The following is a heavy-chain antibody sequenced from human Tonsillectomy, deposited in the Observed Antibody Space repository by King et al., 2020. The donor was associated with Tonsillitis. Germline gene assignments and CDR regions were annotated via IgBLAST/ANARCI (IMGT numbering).Heavy chain of an antibody. V-gene: IGHV3-30*18. CDR2: ISYDGSNK. CDR3: AKDSRDGYFDY. J-gene: IGHJ4*02. Sequence: LQLVQSGGGVVQPGRSLRLSCAASGFTFSFYGMHWVRQAPGKGLEWVAFISYDGSNKYYADSVKGRFTISRDNSKNTLYQQMNSLRAEDTALYYCAKDSRDGYFDYWGQGTLVTVSS. CDR1: GFTFSFYG. D-gene: IGHD5-24*01.